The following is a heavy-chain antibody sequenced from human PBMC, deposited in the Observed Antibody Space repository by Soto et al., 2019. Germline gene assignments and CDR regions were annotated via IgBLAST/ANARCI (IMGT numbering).Heavy chain of an antibody. CDR2: MNPNSGNT. J-gene: IGHJ5*02. CDR1: GYTFTSYD. CDR3: ARGAGLPLTQGWFDP. V-gene: IGHV1-8*01. D-gene: IGHD2-21*02. Sequence: ASVKVSCKASGYTFTSYDINWVRQATGQGLEWMGWMNPNSGNTGYAQKFQGRVTMTRNTSISTAYMELGSLRSEDTAAYYCARGAGLPLTQGWFDPWGQGTLVTVSS.